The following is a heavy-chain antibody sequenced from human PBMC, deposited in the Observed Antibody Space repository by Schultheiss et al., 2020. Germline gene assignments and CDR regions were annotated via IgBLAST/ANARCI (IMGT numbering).Heavy chain of an antibody. Sequence: ASVKVSCKASGYTFTGYYMHWVRQAPGQGLEWMGWINPNSGGTNYAQKFQGWVTMTRDTSISTAYMELSRLRSDDTAVYYCARGSYQLPIFGGNYYYYMDVWGKGTTVTVSS. CDR2: INPNSGGT. CDR1: GYTFTGYY. D-gene: IGHD2-2*01. CDR3: ARGSYQLPIFGGNYYYYMDV. J-gene: IGHJ6*03. V-gene: IGHV1-2*04.